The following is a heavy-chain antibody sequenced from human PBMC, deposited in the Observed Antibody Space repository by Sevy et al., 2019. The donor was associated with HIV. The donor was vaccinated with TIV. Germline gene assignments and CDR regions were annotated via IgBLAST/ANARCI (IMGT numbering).Heavy chain of an antibody. CDR1: GVSISSYY. V-gene: IGHV4-59*01. Sequence: SETLSLTCTVSGVSISSYYWSWIRQPPGKGLEWIGYIYYSGNTNYNPSLKSRVTISVDTSKNQFSLKLSSVNAADTAVYYCGRFTRSGELQNDWYFDLWGRGTLVTVSS. J-gene: IGHJ2*01. CDR2: IYYSGNT. CDR3: GRFTRSGELQNDWYFDL. D-gene: IGHD3-10*02.